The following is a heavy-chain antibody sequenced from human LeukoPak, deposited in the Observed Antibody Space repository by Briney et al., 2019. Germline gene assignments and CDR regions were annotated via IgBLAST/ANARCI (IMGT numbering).Heavy chain of an antibody. J-gene: IGHJ4*02. CDR1: GGSISSTSYY. CDR3: AREGRKFDY. CDR2: IYYSGST. D-gene: IGHD1-14*01. V-gene: IGHV4-39*02. Sequence: PSETLSLTCTVSGGSISSTSYYWGWVRQPSGKGLEWIGSIYYSGSTYYNPSLKSRLTMSLDTSKNQFSLKLSSVTAADTAVYYCAREGRKFDYWGQGTLVTVSS.